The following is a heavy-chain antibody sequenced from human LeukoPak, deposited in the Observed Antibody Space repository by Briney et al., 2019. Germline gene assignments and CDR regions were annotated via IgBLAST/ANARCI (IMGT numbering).Heavy chain of an antibody. Sequence: PGGSLRLSCVASGFTFRRDAMHWVRQAPGKGLEWVSFKPYDGISKYYVDSVKGRFTISRDNSKNTVYLQMNSLRVEDTAVYYCAKDWGETYTIDYWGQGTLVSVSS. CDR2: KPYDGISK. CDR3: AKDWGETYTIDY. CDR1: GFTFRRDA. V-gene: IGHV3-30*02. J-gene: IGHJ4*02. D-gene: IGHD3-16*01.